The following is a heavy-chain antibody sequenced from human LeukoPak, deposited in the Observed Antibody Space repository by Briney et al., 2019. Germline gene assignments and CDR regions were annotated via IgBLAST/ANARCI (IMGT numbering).Heavy chain of an antibody. CDR3: ASVPISVSGGYYYYYMDV. V-gene: IGHV4-4*09. J-gene: IGHJ6*03. Sequence: PSETLSLTCTVSGGSISSYYWSWIRQPPGKGLEWVGYIYTSGSTNYNPSLKSRVTISVDTSKNQFSLKLSSVTAADPAVYYCASVPISVSGGYYYYYMDVWGKGTTVTVSS. D-gene: IGHD3-3*01. CDR1: GGSISSYY. CDR2: IYTSGST.